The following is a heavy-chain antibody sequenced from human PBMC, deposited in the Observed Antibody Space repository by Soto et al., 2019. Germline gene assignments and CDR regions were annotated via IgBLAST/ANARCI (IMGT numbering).Heavy chain of an antibody. CDR3: ARAWAYYDSSGYYPKHYFDY. CDR2: IIPIFGTA. V-gene: IGHV1-69*13. Sequence: SVKVSCKASGGTFSSYAISWVRQAPGQGLEWMGGIIPIFGTASYAQKFQGRVTITADESTSTAYMELSSLRSEDTAVYYCARAWAYYDSSGYYPKHYFDYWGQGTLVTVSS. D-gene: IGHD3-22*01. CDR1: GGTFSSYA. J-gene: IGHJ4*02.